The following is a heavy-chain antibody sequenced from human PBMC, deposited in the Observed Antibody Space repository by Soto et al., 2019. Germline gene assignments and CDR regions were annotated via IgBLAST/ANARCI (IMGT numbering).Heavy chain of an antibody. CDR2: INADNGKT. D-gene: IGHD3-10*01. Sequence: GASLKVSCKASGYTFTSYAMHWVCQAPGQRLEWMGWINADNGKTKYAQKLQGRVTMTTDTSTSTAYMELRSLRSDDTAVYYCARLTMAQDAFDIWGQGTMVTVSS. J-gene: IGHJ3*02. V-gene: IGHV1-3*01. CDR1: GYTFTSYA. CDR3: ARLTMAQDAFDI.